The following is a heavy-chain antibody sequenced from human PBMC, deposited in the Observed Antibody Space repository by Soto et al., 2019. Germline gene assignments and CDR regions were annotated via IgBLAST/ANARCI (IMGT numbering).Heavy chain of an antibody. CDR1: GFTFRIYA. D-gene: IGHD3-22*01. CDR3: AKDAPGSGWLSDY. V-gene: IGHV3-23*01. Sequence: LRLSCAASGFTFRIYAMSWVRQAPGKGLEWVSTITGNGGTSYADFVRGRFTISRDNSKNTLYLQMNSLRAEDTAVYYCAKDAPGSGWLSDYWGQGTLVTVSS. J-gene: IGHJ4*02. CDR2: ITGNGGT.